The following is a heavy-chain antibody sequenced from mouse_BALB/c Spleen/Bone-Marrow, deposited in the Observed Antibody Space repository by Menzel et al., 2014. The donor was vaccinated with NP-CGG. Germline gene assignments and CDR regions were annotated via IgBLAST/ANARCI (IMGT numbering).Heavy chain of an antibody. CDR3: ARFYYGSSYKNWYFDV. CDR2: INSGSGTI. V-gene: IGHV5-17*02. J-gene: IGHJ1*01. CDR1: GFTFSSFG. Sequence: DVKLVESGGGLVQPGGSRKLSCAASGFTFSSFGMHWVRQAPEKGLEWVAYINSGSGTIYYADTVKGRFTISRDNPKNTLFLQMTSLRSEDTAMYYCARFYYGSSYKNWYFDVWGAGTTVTVSS. D-gene: IGHD1-1*01.